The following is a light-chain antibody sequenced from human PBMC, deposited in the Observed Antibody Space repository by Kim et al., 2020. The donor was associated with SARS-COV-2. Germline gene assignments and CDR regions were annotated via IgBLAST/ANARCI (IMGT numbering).Light chain of an antibody. CDR3: QQYYTYPS. Sequence: SASTGDRVTITCRASGGIGAYLAWYQQRPGKAPRLLIYAASTLQSGVPSRFSGSGSGTDFSLTISDLQSEDFATYYCQQYYTYPSFGGGTKVDIK. CDR1: GGIGAY. V-gene: IGKV1-8*01. CDR2: AAS. J-gene: IGKJ4*01.